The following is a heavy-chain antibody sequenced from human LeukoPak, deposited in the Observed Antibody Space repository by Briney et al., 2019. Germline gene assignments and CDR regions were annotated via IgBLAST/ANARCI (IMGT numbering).Heavy chain of an antibody. D-gene: IGHD1-26*01. Sequence: ASVKVSCKASGYTFTSYDISWVRQAPGQGLEWMGWISTYNGNTNYAQKLQGRVTMTTDTITTTAYMELRSLRSDDTAVYYCARDHSGNWFDPWGQGTLVTVSS. J-gene: IGHJ5*02. CDR2: ISTYNGNT. CDR1: GYTFTSYD. CDR3: ARDHSGNWFDP. V-gene: IGHV1-18*01.